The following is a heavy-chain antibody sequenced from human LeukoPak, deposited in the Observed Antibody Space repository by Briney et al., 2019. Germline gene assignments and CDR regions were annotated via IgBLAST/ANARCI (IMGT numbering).Heavy chain of an antibody. CDR2: ISSSGIYI. Sequence: GGSPKLSCAASKFTFSSYTINWVRQAPGKGLEWVSSISSSGIYIYYADSVKGRFTISRDNAKNSLYLQMNSLRAEDTAVYYCAKDLARYCSSTSCYSWGQGTLVTVSS. CDR3: AKDLARYCSSTSCYS. J-gene: IGHJ4*02. D-gene: IGHD2-2*01. V-gene: IGHV3-21*01. CDR1: KFTFSSYT.